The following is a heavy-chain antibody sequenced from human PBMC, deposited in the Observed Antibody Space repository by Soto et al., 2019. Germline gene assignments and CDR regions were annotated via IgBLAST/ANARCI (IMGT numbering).Heavy chain of an antibody. Sequence: EVQLVESGGGLVQPGGSLRLSCAASGFTFSNYWMYWVRQVPGKGLMWVSRVDNDGTSIVYADSVKGRFTMSRDNAQNTLHLQMNSLSAEDTALYFCTRGHGNSEAVYWGQGARVTVSS. J-gene: IGHJ4*02. D-gene: IGHD1-1*01. V-gene: IGHV3-74*01. CDR1: GFTFSNYW. CDR3: TRGHGNSEAVY. CDR2: VDNDGTSI.